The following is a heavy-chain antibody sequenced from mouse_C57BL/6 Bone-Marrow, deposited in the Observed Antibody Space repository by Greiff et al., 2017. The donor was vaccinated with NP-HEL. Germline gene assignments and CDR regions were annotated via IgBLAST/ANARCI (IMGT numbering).Heavy chain of an antibody. J-gene: IGHJ4*01. Sequence: EVQLQQSGPELVKPGASVKIPCKASGYTFTDYNMDWVKQSHGKSLEWIGDINPNNGGTIYNQKFKGKATLTVDKSCSTAYMELRSLTSEDTAVYYCARGPIYPYYYAMDYWGQGTSVTVSS. V-gene: IGHV1-18*01. CDR1: GYTFTDYN. CDR2: INPNNGGT. CDR3: ARGPIYPYYYAMDY. D-gene: IGHD2-1*01.